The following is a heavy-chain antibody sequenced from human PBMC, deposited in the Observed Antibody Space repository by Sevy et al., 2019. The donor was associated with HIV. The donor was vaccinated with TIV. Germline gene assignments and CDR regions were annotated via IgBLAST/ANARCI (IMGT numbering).Heavy chain of an antibody. CDR2: ISYDGSNK. J-gene: IGHJ3*02. CDR3: ARDGGYSGYDEGEGAFDI. CDR1: GFTFSSYA. Sequence: QLGGPLRRSCAASGFTFSSYAMHWVRQAPGKGLEWVAVISYDGSNKYYADSVKGRFTISRDNSKNTLYLQMNSLRAEDTAVYYCARDGGYSGYDEGEGAFDIWGQGTMVTVSS. D-gene: IGHD5-12*01. V-gene: IGHV3-30-3*01.